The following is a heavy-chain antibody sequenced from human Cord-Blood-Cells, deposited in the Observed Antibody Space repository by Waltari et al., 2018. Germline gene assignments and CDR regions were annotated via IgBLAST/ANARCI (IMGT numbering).Heavy chain of an antibody. CDR3: ARVPASTVVTDY. CDR1: GGSFSGYY. D-gene: IGHD4-17*01. Sequence: QVQLQQWGAGLLKPSETLSLTCAVYGGSFSGYYWSWIRQPPWKGLEWIGEINHSGSTNHNPSLKRRVTISVDTSKNQFALELSSVTAADTAVYYCARVPASTVVTDYWDQGTLVTVSS. J-gene: IGHJ4*02. V-gene: IGHV4-34*01. CDR2: INHSGST.